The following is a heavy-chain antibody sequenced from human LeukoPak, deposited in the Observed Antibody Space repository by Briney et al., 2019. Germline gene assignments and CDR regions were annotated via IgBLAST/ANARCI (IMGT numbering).Heavy chain of an antibody. CDR1: GYTFTSYG. CDR3: ARGEPYTTPDY. D-gene: IGHD1-14*01. Sequence: ASVKVSCKASGYTFTSYGISWVRQAPGQGLEWMGWISAYNGNTNYAQKLQGRVTMTTDTSTSTAYMELRSRRSYDTALYYCARGEPYTTPDYGGQGTLVTVSS. CDR2: ISAYNGNT. J-gene: IGHJ4*02. V-gene: IGHV1-18*01.